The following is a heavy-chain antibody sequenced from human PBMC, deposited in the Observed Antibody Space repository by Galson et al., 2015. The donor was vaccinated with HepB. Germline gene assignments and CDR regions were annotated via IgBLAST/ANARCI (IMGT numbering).Heavy chain of an antibody. V-gene: IGHV3-7*03. CDR3: ARRISLVRGIITRPDYYYGMDV. CDR2: INPDGSEE. D-gene: IGHD3-10*01. CDR1: EFTFSSYW. Sequence: SLRLSCAGSEFTFSSYWMNWVRQAPGKGLEWVAHINPDGSEEYYAASLKGRFTISRDNAKNSLHLQMDSLRAEDTAVYYCARRISLVRGIITRPDYYYGMDVWGQGTTVTVAS. J-gene: IGHJ6*02.